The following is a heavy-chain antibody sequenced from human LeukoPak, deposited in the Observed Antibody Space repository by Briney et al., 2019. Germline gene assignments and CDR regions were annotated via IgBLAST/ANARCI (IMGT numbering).Heavy chain of an antibody. D-gene: IGHD2-21*01. V-gene: IGHV4-39*07. Sequence: SETLSLTCTVSGGSISSSSYYWGWIRQPPGKGLEWIGNIFYSGNTYYNPSLKSRVTMSVDTSKNQFSLKLSSVTAADTAVYYCARVAPNALARYYYYYMDVWGKGTTVTVSS. J-gene: IGHJ6*03. CDR3: ARVAPNALARYYYYYMDV. CDR2: IFYSGNT. CDR1: GGSISSSSYY.